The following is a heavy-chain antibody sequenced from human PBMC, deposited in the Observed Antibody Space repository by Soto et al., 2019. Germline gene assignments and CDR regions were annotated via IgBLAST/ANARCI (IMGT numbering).Heavy chain of an antibody. CDR1: GFSLSTSGVG. CDR2: IYWDDDK. V-gene: IGHV2-5*02. CDR3: AHRGYCSGGSCYSGAYFNWFDP. D-gene: IGHD2-15*01. J-gene: IGHJ5*02. Sequence: QITLKESGPTLVKPTQTLTLTCTFSGFSLSTSGVGVGWIRQPPGKALEWLALIYWDDDKRYSPSLKSRLTITKDTSKNQVVLTMTNMDPVDTATYYSAHRGYCSGGSCYSGAYFNWFDPWGQGTLVTVSS.